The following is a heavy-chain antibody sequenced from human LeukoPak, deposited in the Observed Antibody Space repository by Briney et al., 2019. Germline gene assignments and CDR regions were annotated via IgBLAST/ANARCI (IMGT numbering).Heavy chain of an antibody. Sequence: GGSLRLSCAASGFTFSSYSMNWVRQAPGKGLEWVSTISSSSSYIYYADSVKGRFTISRDNAKNSLYLQMNSLRAEDTAVYYCARDYLPYCGGDCYTTNDAFDIWGQGTMVTVSS. CDR3: ARDYLPYCGGDCYTTNDAFDI. CDR2: ISSSSSYI. J-gene: IGHJ3*02. CDR1: GFTFSSYS. V-gene: IGHV3-21*01. D-gene: IGHD2-21*02.